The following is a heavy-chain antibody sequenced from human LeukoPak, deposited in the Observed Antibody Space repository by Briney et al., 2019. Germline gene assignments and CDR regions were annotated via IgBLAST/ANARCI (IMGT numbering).Heavy chain of an antibody. V-gene: IGHV3-15*01. D-gene: IGHD3-22*01. CDR3: TTDGIYYDNSGYYLNDY. Sequence: GGSLRLSCAASGFTFSNAWMSWVRQAPGKGLEWVGRIKSKTDGGTTDYAAPVKGRFTISRDDSKNTLFLQMNSLKTEDTAAYYCTTDGIYYDNSGYYLNDYWGQGTLVTVSS. J-gene: IGHJ4*02. CDR1: GFTFSNAW. CDR2: IKSKTDGGTT.